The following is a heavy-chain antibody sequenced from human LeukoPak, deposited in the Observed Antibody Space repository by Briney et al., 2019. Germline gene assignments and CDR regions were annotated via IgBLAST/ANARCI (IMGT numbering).Heavy chain of an antibody. V-gene: IGHV3-23*01. D-gene: IGHD3-22*01. Sequence: GGSLRLSCAASGFTFSSYGMSWVRQAPGKGLEWVSAISGCGGSTYYADSVKGRFTISRDNSKNTLYLQMNSLRAEDTAVYYCARDPEYYYDSSGYYDYWGQGTLVTVSS. CDR2: ISGCGGST. J-gene: IGHJ4*02. CDR1: GFTFSSYG. CDR3: ARDPEYYYDSSGYYDY.